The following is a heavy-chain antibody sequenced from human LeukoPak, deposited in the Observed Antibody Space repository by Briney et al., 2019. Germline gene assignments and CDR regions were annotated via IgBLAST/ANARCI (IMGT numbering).Heavy chain of an antibody. D-gene: IGHD2-2*01. CDR1: GFTFSSYA. J-gene: IGHJ4*02. CDR2: ISGSGGST. V-gene: IGHV3-23*01. CDR3: AKDQDIVVVPAAQD. Sequence: GGSLRLSCAASGFTFSSYAMSWVRQPPGKGLEWVSAISGSGGSTYYADSVKGRFTISRDTSKNTLYLQMNSLRADDTAVYYCAKDQDIVVVPAAQDWGQGTLVTVSS.